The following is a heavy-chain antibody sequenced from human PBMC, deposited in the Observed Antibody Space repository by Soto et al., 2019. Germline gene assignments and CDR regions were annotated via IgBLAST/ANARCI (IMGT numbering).Heavy chain of an antibody. CDR1: GFTLSNAW. V-gene: IGHV3-15*01. CDR3: TTDGPPSGYENNPLYCYYGMHV. Sequence: EVQLVESGGGLVKPGGSLRLSCAASGFTLSNAWMSWVRQAPGKGLEWVGRIKSKTDGGTTDYAAPVKGRFTISRDDSKNXXHXQXXSLNTEDTAVYYCTTDGPPSGYENNPLYCYYGMHVGGQGTTVTVSS. D-gene: IGHD5-12*01. J-gene: IGHJ6*02. CDR2: IKSKTDGGTT.